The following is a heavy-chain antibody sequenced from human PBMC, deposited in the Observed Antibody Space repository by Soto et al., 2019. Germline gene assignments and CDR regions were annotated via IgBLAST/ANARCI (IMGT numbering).Heavy chain of an antibody. J-gene: IGHJ4*02. D-gene: IGHD2-8*01. CDR3: AKLKYDFDY. CDR1: GFTFSSYV. CDR2: ISYDGSNK. V-gene: IGHV3-30*18. Sequence: PGGSLRLSCPASGFTFSSYVMHWVRQAPGKGLEWVAVISYDGSNKYYADSVKGRFTISRDNSKNTLYLQMNSLRAEDTAVYYCAKLKYDFDYWGQGTLVTVSS.